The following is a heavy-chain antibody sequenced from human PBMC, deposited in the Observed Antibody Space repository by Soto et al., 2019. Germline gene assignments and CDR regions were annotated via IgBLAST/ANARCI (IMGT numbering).Heavy chain of an antibody. CDR2: ISAYNGNT. CDR1: GYTFTSYG. CDR3: ARDRDYSGSGSYSDY. V-gene: IGHV1-18*01. J-gene: IGHJ4*02. Sequence: ASVKVSCKASGYTFTSYGISWVRQAPGQGLEWMGWISAYNGNTNYAQKLQGRVTMTTDTSTSTAYMELRSLRSDDTAVYYCARDRDYSGSGSYSDYWGQGTLVTVSS. D-gene: IGHD3-10*01.